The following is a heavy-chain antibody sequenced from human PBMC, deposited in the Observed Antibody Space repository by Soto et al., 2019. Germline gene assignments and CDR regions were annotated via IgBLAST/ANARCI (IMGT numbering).Heavy chain of an antibody. D-gene: IGHD1-1*01. CDR2: ISFDGNIK. CDR3: ASHPLNWSDADS. Sequence: PGGSVRLSCAASGFTFSDYAMYRVRQAPGKGLEWVSVISFDGNIKYYTGSVKGRFTISRDNSKNTLHLQVNSLRTEDTALYYCASHPLNWSDADSWGQGVLVTVSS. V-gene: IGHV3-30-3*01. J-gene: IGHJ4*02. CDR1: GFTFSDYA.